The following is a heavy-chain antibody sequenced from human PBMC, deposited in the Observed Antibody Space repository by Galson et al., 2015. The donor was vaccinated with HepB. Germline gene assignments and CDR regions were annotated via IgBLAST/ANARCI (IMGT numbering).Heavy chain of an antibody. CDR1: GFTFSSYS. CDR2: ISSSSSYI. J-gene: IGHJ3*02. V-gene: IGHV3-21*01. Sequence: SLRLSCAASGFTFSSYSMNWVRQAPGKGLEWVSSISSSSSYIYYADSVKGRFTISRDNAKNSLHLQMNSLRAEDTAVYYCARGSEWLRFDAFDIWGQGTMVTVSS. D-gene: IGHD5-12*01. CDR3: ARGSEWLRFDAFDI.